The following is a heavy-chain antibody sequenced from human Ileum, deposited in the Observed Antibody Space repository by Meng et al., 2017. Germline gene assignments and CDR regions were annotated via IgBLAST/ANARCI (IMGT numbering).Heavy chain of an antibody. CDR1: GFTFSTYS. D-gene: IGHD3/OR15-3a*01. CDR2: IKPDGRTT. V-gene: IGHV3-74*01. CDR3: ARDWDWVVWDY. Sequence: GESLKISCAASGFTFSTYSLHWVRQAPGKGLVWVSQIKPDGRTTAYADSVKGRFTISRDNAKSTLYLDMNSLRAEDAAVYYCARDWDWVVWDYWGQGTLVTVSS. J-gene: IGHJ4*02.